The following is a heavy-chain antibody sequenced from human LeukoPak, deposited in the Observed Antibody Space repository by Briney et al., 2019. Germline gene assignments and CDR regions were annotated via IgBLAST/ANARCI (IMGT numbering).Heavy chain of an antibody. CDR3: AREVGGSYYFDY. CDR1: GGSFRGYY. J-gene: IGHJ4*02. Sequence: SETLSLTCAVYGGSFRGYYWSWIRQPPGKGLEWIGEINHSGSTNYNPSLKSRVTISVDTSKNQFSLKLSSVTAADTAVYYCAREVGGSYYFDYWGQGTLVTVSS. V-gene: IGHV4-34*01. D-gene: IGHD1-26*01. CDR2: INHSGST.